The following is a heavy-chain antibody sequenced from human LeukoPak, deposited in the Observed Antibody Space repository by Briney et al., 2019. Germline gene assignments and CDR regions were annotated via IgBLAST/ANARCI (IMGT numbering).Heavy chain of an antibody. J-gene: IGHJ5*02. CDR2: INHSGST. CDR1: GGSFSGYY. D-gene: IGHD2-15*01. Sequence: SETLSLTCAVYGGSFSGYYWSWIRQPPGKGLEWIGEINHSGSTNYNPSLKSRVTISVGTSKNQFSLKLSSVTAADTAVYYCARGPYCSGGSCYSFWFDPWGQGTLVTVSS. V-gene: IGHV4-34*01. CDR3: ARGPYCSGGSCYSFWFDP.